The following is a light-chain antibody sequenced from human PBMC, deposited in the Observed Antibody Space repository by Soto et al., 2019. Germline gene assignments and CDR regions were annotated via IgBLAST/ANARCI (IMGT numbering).Light chain of an antibody. V-gene: IGKV3-20*01. J-gene: IGKJ3*01. CDR3: QCYGSSVFT. CDR1: QSVSSTY. CDR2: GAS. Sequence: EIVLTQSPGTLSLSPGERATLSCRASQSVSSTYLDWYQQKPGQAPRLLISGASIRATGIPDRFSGSGSGTDFTLTISRLEPEDFAVYYCQCYGSSVFTFGPGTKVEIK.